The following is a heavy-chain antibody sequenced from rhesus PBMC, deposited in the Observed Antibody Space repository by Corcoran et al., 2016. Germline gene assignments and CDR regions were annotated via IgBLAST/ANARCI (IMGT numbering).Heavy chain of an antibody. Sequence: QVQLQESGPGVVQPSETLSLTCAVSGGSISDSYRWSWLRQPPGKGLEWIGYIYGSSTSTNYNPSIKSRVTISKDTSKNQFSLKLSSVTAADTAVYYCAREVAGTADYWGQGVLVTVSS. CDR1: GGSISDSYR. V-gene: IGHV4S10*01. D-gene: IGHD1-20*01. J-gene: IGHJ4*01. CDR2: IYGSSTST. CDR3: AREVAGTADY.